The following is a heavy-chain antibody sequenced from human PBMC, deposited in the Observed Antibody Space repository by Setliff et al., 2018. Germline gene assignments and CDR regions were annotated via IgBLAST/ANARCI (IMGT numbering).Heavy chain of an antibody. CDR3: ASVYPFSLGYDILTGHFDY. J-gene: IGHJ4*02. D-gene: IGHD3-9*01. CDR2: ISAYNGNT. Sequence: ASVKVSCKASGYTFTSYGISWVRQAPGQGLEWMGWISAYNGNTNYAQKLQGRVTMTTDTSTSTAYMELRSLRSDDTAVYYCASVYPFSLGYDILTGHFDYWGQGTLVTVSS. CDR1: GYTFTSYG. V-gene: IGHV1-18*01.